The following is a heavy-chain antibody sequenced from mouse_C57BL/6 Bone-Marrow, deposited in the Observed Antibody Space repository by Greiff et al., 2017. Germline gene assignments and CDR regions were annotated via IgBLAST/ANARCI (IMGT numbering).Heavy chain of an antibody. D-gene: IGHD2-3*01. J-gene: IGHJ2*01. CDR3: TRPLYYGYYLSFDY. V-gene: IGHV1-15*01. CDR1: GYTFTDSE. Sequence: QVQLQQSGAELVRPGASVTLSCKASGYTFTDSEMHWVKQTPVHGLEWIGAIDPETGGTAYNQKFEGKGIRTADKSSRTADMKFRSLTYEDAAVYYGTRPLYYGYYLSFDYWGQGTTLTVSS. CDR2: IDPETGGT.